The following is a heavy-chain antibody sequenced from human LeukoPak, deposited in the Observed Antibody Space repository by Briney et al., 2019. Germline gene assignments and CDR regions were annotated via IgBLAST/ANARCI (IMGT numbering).Heavy chain of an antibody. D-gene: IGHD2-15*01. V-gene: IGHV3-48*04. CDR1: GFTFSTYS. CDR3: ARRTPGYCSGGSCYGFQH. J-gene: IGHJ1*01. CDR2: ISSSSSPI. Sequence: GGSLRLSCAASGFTFSTYSMNWVRQAPGKGLEWVSYISSSSSPIYYADSVKGRFTISRDNAKNSLYLQMNSLTAEDTAVYYCARRTPGYCSGGSCYGFQHWGQGTLVTVSS.